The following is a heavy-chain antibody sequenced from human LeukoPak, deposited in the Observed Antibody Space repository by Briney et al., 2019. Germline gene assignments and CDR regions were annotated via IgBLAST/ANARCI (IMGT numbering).Heavy chain of an antibody. CDR3: ASLYYDYVWGSYRYNWFDP. CDR1: GGSISSSSYY. Sequence: SETLSLTCTASGGSISSSSYYWGWIRQPPGKGLEWIGSIYYSGSTYYNPSLKSRVTISVDTSKNQFSLKLSSVTAADTAVYYCASLYYDYVWGSYRYNWFDPWGQGTLVTVSS. D-gene: IGHD3-16*02. CDR2: IYYSGST. V-gene: IGHV4-39*01. J-gene: IGHJ5*02.